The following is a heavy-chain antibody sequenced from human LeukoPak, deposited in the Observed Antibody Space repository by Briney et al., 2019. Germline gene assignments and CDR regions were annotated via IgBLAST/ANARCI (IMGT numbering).Heavy chain of an antibody. D-gene: IGHD5-24*01. J-gene: IGHJ4*02. CDR2: IPYDGSNK. CDR1: GFLFSTYG. CDR3: ARLATHGDY. Sequence: GGSLRLSCAASGFLFSTYGMHWARQAPGKGLEWVAFIPYDGSNKYYSDSVKGRFTISRDNSKNTLYLQMDSLRAEDTAVYYCARLATHGDYWGQGTLVTVSS. V-gene: IGHV3-30*02.